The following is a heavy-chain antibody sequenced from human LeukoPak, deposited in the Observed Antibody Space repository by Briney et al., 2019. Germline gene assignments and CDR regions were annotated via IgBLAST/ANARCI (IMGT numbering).Heavy chain of an antibody. J-gene: IGHJ6*03. CDR1: GGTFSSYA. V-gene: IGHV1-69*05. CDR2: IIPIFGTA. CDR3: ARGVRSSTLRPGGYYMDV. Sequence: SVKVSCKASGGTFSSYAISWVRQAPGQGLEWMGRIIPIFGTANYAQKFQGRVTITTDESTSTAYMELSSLRSEDTAVYYCARGVRSSTLRPGGYYMDVWGKGTTVTVSS. D-gene: IGHD2-2*01.